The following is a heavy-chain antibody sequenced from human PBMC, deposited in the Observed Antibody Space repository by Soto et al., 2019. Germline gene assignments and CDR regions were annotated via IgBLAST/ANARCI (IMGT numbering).Heavy chain of an antibody. V-gene: IGHV3-53*01. CDR1: GFAFYYYN. Sequence: PGGSLRLSCAASGFAFYYYNMSWVRQAPGKGLEWVSVIYSGGSTYYADSVKGRFTISRDNSKNTLYLQMNSLRAEDTAVYYCARAVKDYYDSSGSPYFDYWGQGTLVTVSS. CDR3: ARAVKDYYDSSGSPYFDY. D-gene: IGHD3-22*01. CDR2: IYSGGST. J-gene: IGHJ4*02.